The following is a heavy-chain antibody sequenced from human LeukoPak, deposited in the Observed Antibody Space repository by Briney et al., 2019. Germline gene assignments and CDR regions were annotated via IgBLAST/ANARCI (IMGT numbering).Heavy chain of an antibody. CDR2: INAGNDNT. Sequence: ASVKVSCKAFGYTFTSYAMHWVRQAPGHRREWIGWINAGNDNTKYSQKLQGRVTITRDTSASTAYMELSSLRSEATAVYYCERHLGYCTGGTCYPNWFDPWGQGTLVTVSS. D-gene: IGHD2-15*01. J-gene: IGHJ5*02. V-gene: IGHV1-3*01. CDR3: ERHLGYCTGGTCYPNWFDP. CDR1: GYTFTSYA.